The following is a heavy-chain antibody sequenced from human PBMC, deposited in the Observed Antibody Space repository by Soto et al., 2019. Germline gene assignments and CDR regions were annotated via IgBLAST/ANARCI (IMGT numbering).Heavy chain of an antibody. V-gene: IGHV3-53*01. CDR2: LYAEGST. CDR3: VRPRPSGENYGMDV. J-gene: IGHJ6*02. Sequence: VQLVESGGGLIQPGGSLRLSCVASGLTVSQNYMAWVRQAPEMGPQWVSVLYAEGSTYYTESVKGRFTISRDPSKNTLFLQMDGLRAGDTAVYYCVRPRPSGENYGMDVWGQGTTVTVSS. D-gene: IGHD1-26*01. CDR1: GLTVSQNY.